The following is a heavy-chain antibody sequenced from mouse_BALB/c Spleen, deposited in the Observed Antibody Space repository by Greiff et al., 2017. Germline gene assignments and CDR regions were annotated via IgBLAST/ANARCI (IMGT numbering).Heavy chain of an antibody. CDR1: GFTFSSFG. CDR3: AEGTWFAY. V-gene: IGHV5-17*02. CDR2: ISSGSSTI. J-gene: IGHJ3*01. Sequence: EVQGVESGGGLVQPGGSRKLSCAASGFTFSSFGMHWVRQAPEKGLEWVAYISSGSSTIYYADTVKGRFTISRDNPKNTLFLQMTSLRSEDTAMYYCAEGTWFAYWGQGTLVTVSA.